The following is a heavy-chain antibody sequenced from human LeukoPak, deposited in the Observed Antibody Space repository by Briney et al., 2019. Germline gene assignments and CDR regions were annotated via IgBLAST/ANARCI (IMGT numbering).Heavy chain of an antibody. CDR3: ARGEGGYDILTGYYGPTIDY. V-gene: IGHV1-8*01. J-gene: IGHJ4*02. CDR1: RYTFTSYD. CDR2: MNPNSGNT. D-gene: IGHD3-9*01. Sequence: ASVKVSCKASRYTFTSYDINWVRQATGQGLEWMGWMNPNSGNTGYAQKFQGRVTMTRNTSISTAYMELSSLRSEDTAVYYCARGEGGYDILTGYYGPTIDYWGQGTLVTVSS.